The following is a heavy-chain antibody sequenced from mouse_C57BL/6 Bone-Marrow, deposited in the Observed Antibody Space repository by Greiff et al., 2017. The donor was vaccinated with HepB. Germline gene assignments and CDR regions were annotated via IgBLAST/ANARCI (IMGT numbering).Heavy chain of an antibody. CDR3: ARPWDYFDY. D-gene: IGHD4-1*01. CDR2: IYPRSGNT. Sequence: VQVVESGAELARPGASVKLSCKASGYTFTSYGISWVKQRTGQGLEWIGEIYPRSGNTYYNEKFKGKATLTADKSSSTAYMELRSLTSEDSAVYFCARPWDYFDYWGQGTTLTVSS. CDR1: GYTFTSYG. V-gene: IGHV1-81*01. J-gene: IGHJ2*01.